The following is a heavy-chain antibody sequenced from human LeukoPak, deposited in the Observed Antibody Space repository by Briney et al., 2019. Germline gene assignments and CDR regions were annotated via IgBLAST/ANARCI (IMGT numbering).Heavy chain of an antibody. Sequence: GSLRLSCAASGFTFSNASMSWVRQAPGKGLEWVGRIKSKTDGGTTDYAAPVKGRFTISRDDSKNTLYLQMNSLKTEDTVVYYCTTDPGITIFGVVLDYWGQGTLVTVSS. J-gene: IGHJ4*02. V-gene: IGHV3-15*01. D-gene: IGHD3-3*01. CDR2: IKSKTDGGTT. CDR3: TTDPGITIFGVVLDY. CDR1: GFTFSNAS.